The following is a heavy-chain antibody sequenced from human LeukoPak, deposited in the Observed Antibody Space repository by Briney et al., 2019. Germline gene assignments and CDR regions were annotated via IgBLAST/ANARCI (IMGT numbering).Heavy chain of an antibody. CDR2: IIPVFNTP. CDR3: ARVDRYHFYMDV. CDR1: GDTFSSNV. D-gene: IGHD3-9*01. V-gene: IGHV1-69*05. J-gene: IGHJ6*03. Sequence: SVKVSCKASGDTFSSNVATWVRQAPGQGLEWMGGIIPVFNTPNYAQQLQGRVTITTDESTHTSYMELRSLRSDDTAVYYCARVDRYHFYMDVWGKGTTVTVSS.